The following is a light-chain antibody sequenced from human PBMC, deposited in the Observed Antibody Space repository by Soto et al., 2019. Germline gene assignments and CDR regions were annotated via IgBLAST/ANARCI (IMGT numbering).Light chain of an antibody. CDR2: EVN. CDR1: RSDIGDSNF. J-gene: IGLJ1*01. Sequence: QSALTQPASVSGSPGQSVTISCTGPRSDIGDSNFISWYQQSPGKAPRLLIYEVNNRPSGVSRRFSGSKAGNTASLPISGLLEDDEADYFCASFRSGTILVFGSGTKVTVL. CDR3: ASFRSGTILV. V-gene: IGLV2-14*01.